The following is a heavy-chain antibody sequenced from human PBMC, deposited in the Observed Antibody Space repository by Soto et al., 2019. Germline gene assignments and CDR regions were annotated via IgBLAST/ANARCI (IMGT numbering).Heavy chain of an antibody. D-gene: IGHD3-22*01. V-gene: IGHV3-23*01. CDR1: GFTFSSYA. J-gene: IGHJ4*02. CDR2: ISGSGGST. Sequence: EVQLLESGGGLVQPGGSLRLSCAASGFTFSSYAMSWVRQAPGKGLEWVSAISGSGGSTYYADSVKGRFTISRDNSKNTLDLQMSSLRAEDSAVYYCAKDHRYYYDSSGYYPDYFDYWGQGTLVTVSS. CDR3: AKDHRYYYDSSGYYPDYFDY.